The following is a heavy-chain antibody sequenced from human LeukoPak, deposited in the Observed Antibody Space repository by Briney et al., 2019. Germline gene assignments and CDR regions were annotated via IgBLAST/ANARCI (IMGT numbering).Heavy chain of an antibody. D-gene: IGHD7-27*01. CDR3: ARGPPNWGYDY. CDR2: MSPNSGDT. V-gene: IGHV1-8*01. J-gene: IGHJ4*02. Sequence: ASVKVSCKASGYTFTSYDFNWVRQATGQRPEWMGWMSPNSGDTGYAQKFQDRVTMTRNTSISTAYMELSSLRSDDTAVYYCARGPPNWGYDYWGLGTLVTVSS. CDR1: GYTFTSYD.